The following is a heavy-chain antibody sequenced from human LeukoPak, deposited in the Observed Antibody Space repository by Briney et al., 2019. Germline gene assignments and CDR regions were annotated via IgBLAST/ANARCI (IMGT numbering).Heavy chain of an antibody. J-gene: IGHJ4*02. CDR1: GFTFSSYS. Sequence: GGSLRLSCAASGFTFSSYSMNWVRQAPGKGLEWVSTISGSGGSTYYADSVKGRFTISRDDSNNTLCLHMNSLRAEDTAVYYCARGESNSFDYWGQGTLVTVSS. CDR2: ISGSGGST. D-gene: IGHD2-21*01. CDR3: ARGESNSFDY. V-gene: IGHV3-23*01.